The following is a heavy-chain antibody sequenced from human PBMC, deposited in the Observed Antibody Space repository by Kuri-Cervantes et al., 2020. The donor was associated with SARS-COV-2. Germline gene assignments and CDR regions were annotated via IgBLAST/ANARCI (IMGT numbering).Heavy chain of an antibody. D-gene: IGHD6-13*01. Sequence: LSLTCAASGFTFSSYAMHWVRQAPGEGLEWVAVISYDGSNKYYADSVKGRFTISRDNAKNSLYLQMNSLRAEDTAVYYCARDVAAGRAYYYYMDVWGKGTMVTVSS. CDR1: GFTFSSYA. J-gene: IGHJ6*03. CDR3: ARDVAAGRAYYYYMDV. CDR2: ISYDGSNK. V-gene: IGHV3-30*04.